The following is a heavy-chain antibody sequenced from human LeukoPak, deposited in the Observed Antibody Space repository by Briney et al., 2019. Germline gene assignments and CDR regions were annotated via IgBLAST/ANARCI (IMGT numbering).Heavy chain of an antibody. CDR3: ARDKSMPEAFDI. Sequence: SETLSLTCTVSGGSISSGSYYWSWIRQPAGKGLEWIGRIYTSGSTNYNPSLKSRVTISVDTSKNQFSLKLSSVTAADTAVYYCARDKSMPEAFDIWGQGTMVTVSS. J-gene: IGHJ3*02. CDR1: GGSISSGSYY. CDR2: IYTSGST. D-gene: IGHD2-2*01. V-gene: IGHV4-61*02.